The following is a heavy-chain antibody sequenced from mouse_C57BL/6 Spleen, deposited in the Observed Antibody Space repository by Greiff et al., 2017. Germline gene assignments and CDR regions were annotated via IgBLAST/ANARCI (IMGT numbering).Heavy chain of an antibody. Sequence: VQLQQSGAELVKPGASVKISCKASGYAFSSYWMNWVKQRPGKGLEWIGQIYPGDGDTNYNGKFKGKATLTADKSSSTAYMQLSSLTSEDSAVYFCARLDTVVASRAMDYWGQGTSVTVSS. CDR1: GYAFSSYW. CDR2: IYPGDGDT. J-gene: IGHJ4*01. V-gene: IGHV1-80*01. D-gene: IGHD1-1*01. CDR3: ARLDTVVASRAMDY.